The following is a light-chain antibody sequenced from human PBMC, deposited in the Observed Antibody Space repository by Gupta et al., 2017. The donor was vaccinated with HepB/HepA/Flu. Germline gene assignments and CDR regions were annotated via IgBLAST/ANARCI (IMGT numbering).Light chain of an antibody. J-gene: IGLJ2*01. CDR1: SSDVGSYNL. Sequence: QSALTQPASVSGSPGQSITISCTGTSSDVGSYNLVSWYQQHPGKAPKVMIYEVSKRPPGVSNRVSGSKSGNTASLTISGLQAEDEADDDCCSYAGSSIVVFGGGTKLTVL. CDR2: EVS. CDR3: CSYAGSSIVV. V-gene: IGLV2-23*02.